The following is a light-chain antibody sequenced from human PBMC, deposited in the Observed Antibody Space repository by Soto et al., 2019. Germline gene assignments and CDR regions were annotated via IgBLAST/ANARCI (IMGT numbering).Light chain of an antibody. Sequence: EIVLTQSPGTLSLSPGERATLSCRASQSVSSNYLAWYQQKPGQAPRVVIYGAAQRATGIPDRFSGSGSGTDFTLTISRLEPEDFAVYYCQQYGSSPPITFGQGTRLEI. CDR3: QQYGSSPPIT. J-gene: IGKJ5*01. CDR1: QSVSSNY. V-gene: IGKV3-20*01. CDR2: GAA.